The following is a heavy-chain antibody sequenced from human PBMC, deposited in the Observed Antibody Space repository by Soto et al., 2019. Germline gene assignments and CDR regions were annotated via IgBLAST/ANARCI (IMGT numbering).Heavy chain of an antibody. J-gene: IGHJ5*02. CDR3: ARRITGTPPADGGS. Sequence: EVQLVESGGDLVQPGGSLRLSCAVSGFTFSDHYLDWVRQAPGKGLEWVGRIRNIANSYTTDYAASVKGRFPISRDDSKNSLYLQMNSLKSEDTAMYYCARRITGTPPADGGSWGQGTLVTVSS. CDR2: IRNIANSYTT. D-gene: IGHD1-7*01. CDR1: GFTFSDHY. V-gene: IGHV3-72*01.